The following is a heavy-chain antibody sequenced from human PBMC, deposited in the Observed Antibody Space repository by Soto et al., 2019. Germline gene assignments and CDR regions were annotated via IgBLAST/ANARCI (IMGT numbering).Heavy chain of an antibody. Sequence: EVQLVESGGGLVQPGRSLRLSCAASGFTFDDYAMHWVRQAPGKGLEWVSGISWNSGSIGYADSVKGRFTISRDNAKNSLYLQMNSLRAEDTALYYCAKDIAAALFGELLISGRYYYYYGMDVWGQGTTVTVSS. J-gene: IGHJ6*02. D-gene: IGHD3-10*01. CDR3: AKDIAAALFGELLISGRYYYYYGMDV. V-gene: IGHV3-9*01. CDR2: ISWNSGSI. CDR1: GFTFDDYA.